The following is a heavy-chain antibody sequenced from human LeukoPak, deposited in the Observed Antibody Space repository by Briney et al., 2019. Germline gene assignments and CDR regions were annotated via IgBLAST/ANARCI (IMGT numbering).Heavy chain of an antibody. J-gene: IGHJ4*02. CDR3: ARDSGSSWYFDY. CDR2: MNPNSGNT. Sequence: GASVKVSCKASGYTFTSYDINWVRQATGQGLEWMGWMNPNSGNTGYAQKFQGRVTMTRNTSISTAYMELSSLRSEDTAVYYCARDSGSSWYFDYWGQGTLVTVSS. CDR1: GYTFTSYD. V-gene: IGHV1-8*01. D-gene: IGHD6-13*01.